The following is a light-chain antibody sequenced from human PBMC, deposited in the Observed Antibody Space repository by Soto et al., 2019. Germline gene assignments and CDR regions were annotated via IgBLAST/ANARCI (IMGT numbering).Light chain of an antibody. CDR2: DAS. CDR1: QDIRHY. Sequence: IQMTQSPSSLSASVGDRVTITCQASQDIRHYLNWYQHKPGEAPKLPIYDASNLETGVPSRFSGGGSGTHFTLTISTLQPEDFSTYSCQQYDNLPLTFGGGTKV. CDR3: QQYDNLPLT. J-gene: IGKJ4*01. V-gene: IGKV1-33*01.